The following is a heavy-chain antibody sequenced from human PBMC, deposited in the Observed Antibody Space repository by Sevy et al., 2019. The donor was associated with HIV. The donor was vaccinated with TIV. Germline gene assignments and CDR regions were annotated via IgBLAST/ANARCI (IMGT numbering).Heavy chain of an antibody. CDR2: LSFCCGKI. J-gene: IGHJ4*02. V-gene: IGHV3-23*01. CDR3: AREGCTRPHDY. D-gene: IGHD2-8*01. CDR1: GFAVYDYS. Sequence: GGSLRLSCAASGFAVYDYSMSWIRQAPGKGLEWVATLSFCCGKINYADSVKGRFTISRDNSKNSFYLQMDNLRVEDTALYYCAREGCTRPHDYWGQGTRVTVSS.